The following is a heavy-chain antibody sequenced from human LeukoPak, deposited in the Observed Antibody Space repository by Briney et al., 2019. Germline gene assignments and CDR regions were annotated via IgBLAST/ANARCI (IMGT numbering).Heavy chain of an antibody. V-gene: IGHV3-7*01. CDR2: IKQDGSEK. J-gene: IGHJ4*02. D-gene: IGHD1-26*01. Sequence: GGSLRLSCAASGFTFSSYWTSWVRQAPGKGLEWVANIKQDGSEKYYVDSVKGRFTISRDNAKNSLYLQMNSLRAEDTAVYYCARSTRGRYSGSSDWGQGTLVTVSS. CDR1: GFTFSSYW. CDR3: ARSTRGRYSGSSD.